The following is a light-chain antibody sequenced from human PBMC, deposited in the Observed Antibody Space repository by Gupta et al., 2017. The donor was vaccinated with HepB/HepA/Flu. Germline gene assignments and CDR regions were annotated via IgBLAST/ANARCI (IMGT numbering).Light chain of an antibody. CDR1: QIITPSY. CDR3: QQYGNSPWT. V-gene: IGKV3-20*01. Sequence: EIVWSQSPGALSLIPGERVTLSCRPSQIITPSYLAWYQQKPGQAPRLLIYDATNRATGIPDRFSGSGSGTNFTLTINGLAPDDSAVYHCQQYGNSPWTFGQGTKVEIK. J-gene: IGKJ1*01. CDR2: DAT.